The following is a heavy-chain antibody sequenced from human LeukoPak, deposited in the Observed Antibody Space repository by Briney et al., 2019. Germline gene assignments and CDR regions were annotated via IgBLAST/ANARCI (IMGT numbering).Heavy chain of an antibody. D-gene: IGHD3-22*01. CDR3: ARANYYDDAFDI. V-gene: IGHV1-8*01. CDR2: MNPNSGNT. Sequence: GASVKVSCKASGYTFTSYDINWVRQATGQGLEWMGWMNPNSGNTGYAQKFQGRVTMTRNTSISTAYMEPSSLRSEDTAVYYCARANYYDDAFDIWGQGTMVTVSS. CDR1: GYTFTSYD. J-gene: IGHJ3*02.